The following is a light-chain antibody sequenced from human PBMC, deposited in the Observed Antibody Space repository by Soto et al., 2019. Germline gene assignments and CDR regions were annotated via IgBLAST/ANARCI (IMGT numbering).Light chain of an antibody. CDR3: QQYNNPKT. CDR1: QSVSSN. V-gene: IGKV3-15*01. Sequence: EIVMTQSPATLSVSPVERATLSCRASQSVSSNLAWYQQKPGQAPRLLIYGTSTRATGIPARFSGSGSGTEFTLTISSLQSEDFAVYYCQQYNNPKTFGQGTKVDIK. J-gene: IGKJ1*01. CDR2: GTS.